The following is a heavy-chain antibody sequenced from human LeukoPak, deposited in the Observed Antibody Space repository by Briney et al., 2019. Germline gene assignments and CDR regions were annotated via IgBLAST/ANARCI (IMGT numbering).Heavy chain of an antibody. J-gene: IGHJ5*02. V-gene: IGHV4-31*03. D-gene: IGHD2/OR15-2a*01. Sequence: PLETLSLTCTVSGDSISSGGYYWSWIRQHPGKGLEWIGYIYYSGSTYYNPSLKSRVIISVDTSKNQFSLKLSSVTAADTAVYYCAREILGNWFDPWGQGTLVTVSS. CDR1: GDSISSGGYY. CDR3: AREILGNWFDP. CDR2: IYYSGST.